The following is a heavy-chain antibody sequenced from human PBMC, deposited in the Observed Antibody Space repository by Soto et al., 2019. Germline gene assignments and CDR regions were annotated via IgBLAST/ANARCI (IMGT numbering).Heavy chain of an antibody. Sequence: TSETLSLTCSVSGGSVSNKTYYWSWIRQPPGQRLEWIGYVYYSGTTNYNPSLKSRVTISVDLSKNQFSLRLSSVTTAYTSLYYCARTTAVPNTLRSRYFFDYWGQGTLVTVSS. D-gene: IGHD4-17*01. J-gene: IGHJ4*02. V-gene: IGHV4-61*01. CDR2: VYYSGTT. CDR3: ARTTAVPNTLRSRYFFDY. CDR1: GGSVSNKTYY.